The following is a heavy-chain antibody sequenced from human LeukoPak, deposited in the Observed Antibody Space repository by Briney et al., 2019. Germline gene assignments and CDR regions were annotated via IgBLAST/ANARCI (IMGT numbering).Heavy chain of an antibody. Sequence: SETLSLTCTVSGGSIGSYYWSWIRQPPGKGLEWIGYINYSGSTNYSASLKSRVTISVDTSKNQFSLKLNSVTAADTAVYYCSRHVAQPWFDPWGQGTLVTVSS. V-gene: IGHV4-59*08. D-gene: IGHD1-14*01. J-gene: IGHJ5*02. CDR2: INYSGST. CDR3: SRHVAQPWFDP. CDR1: GGSIGSYY.